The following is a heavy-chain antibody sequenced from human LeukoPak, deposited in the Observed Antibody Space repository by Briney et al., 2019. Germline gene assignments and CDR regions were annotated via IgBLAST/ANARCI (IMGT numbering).Heavy chain of an antibody. Sequence: GGSLRLSCAASGFTFSRYGMHWVRQGPGKELEWISYITTSGSNTIYADSVRGRFTISRDNAKNSLYLQMNSLRADDTAVCYCAREGASGSGSFAFDIWGQGTMVTVSA. J-gene: IGHJ3*02. V-gene: IGHV3-48*03. CDR1: GFTFSRYG. D-gene: IGHD3-10*01. CDR2: ITTSGSNT. CDR3: AREGASGSGSFAFDI.